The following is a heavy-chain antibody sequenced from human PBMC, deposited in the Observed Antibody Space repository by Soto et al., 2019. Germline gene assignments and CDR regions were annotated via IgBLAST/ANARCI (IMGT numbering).Heavy chain of an antibody. CDR2: IIPIFGTA. Sequence: QVQLVQSGAEVKKPGSSVKVSCKASGGTFSSYAISWVRQAPGQGLAWLGGIIPIFGTAHYAQKFHGRVTITADDSTSTAYMELSSLRSEDTAVYYCAREGLRDGYNDRAFDYWGQGTLLTVPS. J-gene: IGHJ4*02. CDR3: AREGLRDGYNDRAFDY. V-gene: IGHV1-69*01. D-gene: IGHD5-12*01. CDR1: GGTFSSYA.